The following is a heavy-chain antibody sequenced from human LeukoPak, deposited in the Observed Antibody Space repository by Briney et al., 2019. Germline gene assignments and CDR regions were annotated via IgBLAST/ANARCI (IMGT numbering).Heavy chain of an antibody. CDR1: GYTFTGYY. D-gene: IGHD6-6*01. J-gene: IGHJ4*02. V-gene: IGHV1-2*02. CDR2: INPNSGGT. Sequence: ASVKVSGKASGYTFTGYYMHWVRQAPGQGLEWMGWINPNSGGTNYAQKFQGRVTMTRDTSISTAYMELSRLRSDDTAVYYCARDRRGSYSSSSNYWGQGTLVTVSS. CDR3: ARDRRGSYSSSSNY.